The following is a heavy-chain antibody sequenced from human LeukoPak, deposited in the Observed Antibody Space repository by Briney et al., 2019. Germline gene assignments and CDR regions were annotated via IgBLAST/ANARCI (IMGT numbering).Heavy chain of an antibody. CDR3: ARDIRLLRYFDWPSHYMDV. Sequence: GGSLRLSCAASGFTFSSYWMSWVRQAPGKGLEWVANIKQDGSEKYYVDSVKGRFTISRDNAKNSLYLQMNSLRAEDTAVYYCARDIRLLRYFDWPSHYMDVWGKGTTVTVSS. CDR1: GFTFSSYW. D-gene: IGHD3-9*01. CDR2: IKQDGSEK. V-gene: IGHV3-7*01. J-gene: IGHJ6*03.